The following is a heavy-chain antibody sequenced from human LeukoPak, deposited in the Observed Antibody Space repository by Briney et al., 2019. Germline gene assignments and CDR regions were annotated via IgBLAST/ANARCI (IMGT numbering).Heavy chain of an antibody. CDR3: ATRSGYYFRGNYYYYMDV. Sequence: SVKVSCKASGGTFSSYAISWVRQAPGQGLEWMGGIIPIFGTANYAQKFQGRVTITADESTSTAYMELSSLRSEDTAVYYCATRSGYYFRGNYYYYMDVWGKGTTVTVSS. D-gene: IGHD3-22*01. CDR1: GGTFSSYA. V-gene: IGHV1-69*13. J-gene: IGHJ6*03. CDR2: IIPIFGTA.